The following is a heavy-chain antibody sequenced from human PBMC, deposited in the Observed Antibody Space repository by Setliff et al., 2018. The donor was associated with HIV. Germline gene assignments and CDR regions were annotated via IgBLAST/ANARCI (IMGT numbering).Heavy chain of an antibody. CDR2: IRSKAYGGTT. V-gene: IGHV3-49*04. CDR1: GFTFGDYA. Sequence: GESLTLSCTASGFTFGDYAMNWVRQAPGKGLEWVGFIRSKAYGGTTEYAASVKGRFTISRDDSKSIAYLQMNSLKTEDTAMYYCTRARGAAGTSLYFDYWGQGTLVTVSS. J-gene: IGHJ4*02. D-gene: IGHD6-13*01. CDR3: TRARGAAGTSLYFDY.